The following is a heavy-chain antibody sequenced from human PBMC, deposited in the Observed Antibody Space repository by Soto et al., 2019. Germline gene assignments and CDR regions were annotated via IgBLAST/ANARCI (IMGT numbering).Heavy chain of an antibody. CDR1: GGTFSNYY. Sequence: SETLSLTCAVYGGTFSNYYWSWIRQPPGKGLEWIGEIDHSGGTSYDPSLKSRVTISIETSKNQFSLKLSSVTAADTAVYYCARGFGLEYYYYYMDVWGKGTTVTVSS. CDR3: ARGFGLEYYYYYMDV. CDR2: IDHSGGT. J-gene: IGHJ6*03. V-gene: IGHV4-34*01. D-gene: IGHD1-1*01.